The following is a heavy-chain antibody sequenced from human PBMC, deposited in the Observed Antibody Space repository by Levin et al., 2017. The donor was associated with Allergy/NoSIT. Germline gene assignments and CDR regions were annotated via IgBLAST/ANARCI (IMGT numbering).Heavy chain of an antibody. D-gene: IGHD3-22*01. J-gene: IGHJ4*02. V-gene: IGHV4-39*07. CDR3: AREKGYYDSSGYNY. CDR1: GGSISSSSYY. CDR2: IYYSGST. Sequence: ESLKISCTVSGGSISSSSYYWGWIRQPPGKGLEWIGSIYYSGSTYYNPSLKSRVTISVDTSKNQFSLKLSSVTAADTAVYYCAREKGYYDSSGYNYWGQGTLVTVSS.